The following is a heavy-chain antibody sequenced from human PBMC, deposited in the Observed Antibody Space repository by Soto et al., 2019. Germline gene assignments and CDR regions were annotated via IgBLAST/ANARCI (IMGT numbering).Heavy chain of an antibody. CDR3: AKGGSKAGMDV. J-gene: IGHJ6*02. V-gene: IGHV3-30*18. CDR2: ISYDGNE. CDR1: GFTFTNSG. D-gene: IGHD1-26*01. Sequence: GESLRLSCVASGFTFTNSGFHWVRRAPGKGLEWVAVISYDGNEYYVDSVKGRFTISRDNSKNTLNLQMNTLRAEDTAVYYCAKGGSKAGMDVWGQGTTVTVSS.